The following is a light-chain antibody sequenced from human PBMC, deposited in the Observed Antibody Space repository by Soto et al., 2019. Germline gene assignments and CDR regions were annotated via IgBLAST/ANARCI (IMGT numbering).Light chain of an antibody. J-gene: IGKJ4*01. CDR2: GAS. CDR1: QSVSSSY. CDR3: QHFGSLLT. V-gene: IGKV3-20*01. Sequence: EVVMTQSPATVSVSPGERATLSCRASQSVSSSYLAWYQQKPGQAPRLLIYGASIRATAVPARFSGSGSETDFTLTINRLEPEEFGVYYFQHFGSLLTFGGGTKVDI.